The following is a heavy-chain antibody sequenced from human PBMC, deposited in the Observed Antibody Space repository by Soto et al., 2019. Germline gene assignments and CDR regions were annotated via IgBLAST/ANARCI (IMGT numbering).Heavy chain of an antibody. CDR3: AKTYSSGRGAFDV. Sequence: PGGSLILCCASSGFTFSSYSMNWVRQAPGKGWEWVSYISSGSSTIYYADSVKGRFTISRDNAQNSLYLQMNSLRAEDTAVYYCAKTYSSGRGAFDVWGQGTMVTVSS. CDR2: ISSGSSTI. D-gene: IGHD6-19*01. CDR1: GFTFSSYS. V-gene: IGHV3-48*01. J-gene: IGHJ3*01.